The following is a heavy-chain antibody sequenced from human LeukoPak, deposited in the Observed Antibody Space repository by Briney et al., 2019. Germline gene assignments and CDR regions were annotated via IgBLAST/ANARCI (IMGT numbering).Heavy chain of an antibody. D-gene: IGHD3-16*01. CDR1: GFTFSSYS. CDR3: ARYIWGFYFDY. CDR2: ISSSSSYI. J-gene: IGHJ4*02. V-gene: IGHV3-21*01. Sequence: GGSLRLSCAASGFTFSSYSMNWVRQAPGKGLEWVSSISSSSSYIYYADSVKGRFTISRDNAKNSLYLQMNSLRAEDTAVYYCARYIWGFYFDYWGQGTLVTVSS.